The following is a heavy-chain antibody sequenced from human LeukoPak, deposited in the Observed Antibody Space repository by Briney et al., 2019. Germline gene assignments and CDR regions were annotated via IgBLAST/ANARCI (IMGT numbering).Heavy chain of an antibody. CDR2: MNPNSGNT. D-gene: IGHD1-1*01. CDR3: VIGRRRPRGFWFDP. V-gene: IGHV1-8*01. CDR1: GYTFTSYD. J-gene: IGHJ5*02. Sequence: ASVQVSCKDSGYTFTSYDINWVRQATGPGLEWMGWMNPNSGNTGHAQKFQGRVTMSRSTSISTAYMELSSLRSDDTAVYYCVIGRRRPRGFWFDPWGQGTLVTVSS.